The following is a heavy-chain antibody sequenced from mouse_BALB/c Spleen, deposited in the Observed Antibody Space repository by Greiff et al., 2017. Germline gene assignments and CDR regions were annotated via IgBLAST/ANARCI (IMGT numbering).Heavy chain of an antibody. V-gene: IGHV5-17*02. J-gene: IGHJ4*01. D-gene: IGHD2-1*01. CDR3: ARSGGGNYVDAMDY. Sequence: EVQLVESGGGLVQPGGSRKLSCAASGFTFSSFGMHWVRQAPEKGLEWVAYISSGSSTIYYADTVKGRFTISRDNPKNTLFLQMTSLRSEDTAMYYCARSGGGNYVDAMDYWGQGTSGTVSS. CDR2: ISSGSSTI. CDR1: GFTFSSFG.